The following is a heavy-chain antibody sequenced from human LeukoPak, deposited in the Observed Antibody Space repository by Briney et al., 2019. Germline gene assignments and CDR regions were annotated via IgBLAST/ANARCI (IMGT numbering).Heavy chain of an antibody. CDR1: GGSISSSSYY. J-gene: IGHJ4*02. Sequence: SETLSLTCTVSGGSISSSSYYWGWIRQPPGKGLEWIGSIYYSGSTYYNPSLKSRVTISVDTSENQFSLKLSSVTAADTAVYYCARAPLRVGATFDYWGQGTLVTVSS. V-gene: IGHV4-39*07. CDR2: IYYSGST. CDR3: ARAPLRVGATFDY. D-gene: IGHD1-26*01.